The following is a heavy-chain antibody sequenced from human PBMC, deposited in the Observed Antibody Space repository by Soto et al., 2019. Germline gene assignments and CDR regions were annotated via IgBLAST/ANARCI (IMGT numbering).Heavy chain of an antibody. D-gene: IGHD3-10*01. CDR1: GGSISSYS. CDR2: IHYSGST. V-gene: IGHV4-59*01. Sequence: QVQLQESGPGLVKPSETLSLTCTVSGGSISSYSWSWIRQPPGQGLEWVGYIHYSGSTNSNPSLKCRVTISVDTSKNQFSLKLSAETAADTAVYDCARDLAPYGSGRPDAFDIWGQGTMVTVSS. CDR3: ARDLAPYGSGRPDAFDI. J-gene: IGHJ3*02.